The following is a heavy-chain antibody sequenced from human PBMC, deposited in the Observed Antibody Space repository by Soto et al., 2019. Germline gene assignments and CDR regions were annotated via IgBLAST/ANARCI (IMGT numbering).Heavy chain of an antibody. V-gene: IGHV1-46*01. J-gene: IGHJ6*02. CDR1: GYAFRDYY. Sequence: QVHLAQSGAEVKKPGASAKGSCKASGYAFRDYYIHWVRQAPGQGLERLVIINPTDGSAKYARKVQGRVDMIRDRCTSTVYMEQRSLNCEDAAVYDCARCAGLPFGGVAYYHVMDVGGQGT. CDR3: ARCAGLPFGGVAYYHVMDV. CDR2: INPTDGSA. D-gene: IGHD3-16*01.